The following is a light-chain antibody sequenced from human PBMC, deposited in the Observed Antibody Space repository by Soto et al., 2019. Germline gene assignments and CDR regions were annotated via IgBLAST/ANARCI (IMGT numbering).Light chain of an antibody. CDR3: QQYNNWPLT. J-gene: IGKJ4*01. CDR1: QNVNSN. CDR2: GAS. Sequence: EVVMTQSPATLSVSPGERATLSCRASQNVNSNLAWYQQKPGQAPRLLISGASTRASGVPSRFSGSGSGTEFTLTISSLQSEDFAVYYCQQYNNWPLTFGGGTKVEIK. V-gene: IGKV3-15*01.